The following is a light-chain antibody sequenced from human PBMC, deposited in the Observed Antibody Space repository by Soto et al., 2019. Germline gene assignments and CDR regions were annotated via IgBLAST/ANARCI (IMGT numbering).Light chain of an antibody. CDR2: AAS. V-gene: IGKV1-39*01. Sequence: DIQMTQSPSSLSASVEDRVTITCLASQSISSDLNWYQQKQGKAPKLLIYAASSLQSGVRSRFSGSGSGTDFTLTISSLHTEDVATYYCQQSYSTPRTFGQGTKLEIK. CDR3: QQSYSTPRT. CDR1: QSISSD. J-gene: IGKJ2*01.